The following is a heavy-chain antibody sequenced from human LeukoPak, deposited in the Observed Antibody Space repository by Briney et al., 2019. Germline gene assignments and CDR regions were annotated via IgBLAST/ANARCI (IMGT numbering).Heavy chain of an antibody. Sequence: GASVKVSCKASGYTFTGYYMHWVRQAPGQGLEWMGWINPNSGGTNYAQKFQGRVTMTRDTSISTAYMELSRLRSDDTAVYYCARGQTPWLSSYYYYGMDVWGQGTTVTVSS. J-gene: IGHJ6*02. CDR1: GYTFTGYY. CDR2: INPNSGGT. V-gene: IGHV1-2*02. D-gene: IGHD6-19*01. CDR3: ARGQTPWLSSYYYYGMDV.